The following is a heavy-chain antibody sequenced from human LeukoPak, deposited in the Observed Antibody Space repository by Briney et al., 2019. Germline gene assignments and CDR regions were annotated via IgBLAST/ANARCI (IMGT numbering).Heavy chain of an antibody. D-gene: IGHD6-6*01. CDR2: ICYSGST. CDR3: ARGRSSSSEGGMDV. V-gene: IGHV4-59*01. Sequence: SETLSLTCTVSGGSISSYYWSWIRQPPGKGLEWIGYICYSGSTNYNPSLKSRVTISVDTSKNQFSLKLSSVTAADTAVYYCARGRSSSSEGGMDVWGQGTTVTVSS. CDR1: GGSISSYY. J-gene: IGHJ6*02.